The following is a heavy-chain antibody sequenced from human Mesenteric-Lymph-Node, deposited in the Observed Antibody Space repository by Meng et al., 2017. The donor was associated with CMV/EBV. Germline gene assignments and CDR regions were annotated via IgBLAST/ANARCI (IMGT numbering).Heavy chain of an antibody. CDR3: AREGYCSSTGCYEYYFDY. J-gene: IGHJ4*02. CDR1: GFTFSSYS. D-gene: IGHD2-2*01. Sequence: GESLKISCAASGFTFSSYSMNWVRQAPGKGLEWVSSISSSSRYIYYADSVKGRFTISRDNAKNSLYLQMNSLRAEDTAVYYCAREGYCSSTGCYEYYFDYWGQGTLVTVSS. V-gene: IGHV3-21*06. CDR2: ISSSSRYI.